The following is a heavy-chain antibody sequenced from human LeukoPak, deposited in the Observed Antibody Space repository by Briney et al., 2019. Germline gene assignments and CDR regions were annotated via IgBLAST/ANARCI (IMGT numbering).Heavy chain of an antibody. CDR2: TSGSGGST. J-gene: IGHJ4*02. CDR1: GFTFSSYA. Sequence: GGSLRLSCAASGFTFSSYAMSWVRQAPGKGLEWVSATSGSGGSTYYADSVKGRFTISRDNSKNTLYLQMNSLRAEDTAVYYCAKDVVVITRYYFDYWGQGTLVTVSS. V-gene: IGHV3-23*01. D-gene: IGHD3-22*01. CDR3: AKDVVVITRYYFDY.